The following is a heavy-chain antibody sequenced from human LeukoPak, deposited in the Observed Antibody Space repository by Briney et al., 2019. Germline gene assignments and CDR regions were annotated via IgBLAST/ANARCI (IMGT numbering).Heavy chain of an antibody. CDR2: FYETGSS. J-gene: IGHJ4*02. Sequence: PSETLSLTCSVSGGSISSGDYSWSWIRQPPGRGLAWIGCFYETGSSNYDSSLKSRATISADRSKNQISLSLKSVTAADTAVYYCARGRRLRDFDYWGQGTLVTVSS. D-gene: IGHD4-17*01. V-gene: IGHV4-30-2*01. CDR1: GGSISSGDYS. CDR3: ARGRRLRDFDY.